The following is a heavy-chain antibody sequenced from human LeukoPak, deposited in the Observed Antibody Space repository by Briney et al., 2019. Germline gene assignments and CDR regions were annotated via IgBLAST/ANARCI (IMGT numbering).Heavy chain of an antibody. V-gene: IGHV4-59*01. CDR1: GGSITSYY. D-gene: IGHD3/OR15-3a*01. CDR3: ARVLAIFGLDTTDFYMDV. Sequence: SSETLSLTCTVSGGSITSYYWSWIRQPPGKGLEWIGYTIVSISDNPSLKSRVAVSVDPSQNQVSLSLTSVTAADTAVYYCARVLAIFGLDTTDFYMDVWGKGTTVTVSS. J-gene: IGHJ6*03. CDR2: TIVSI.